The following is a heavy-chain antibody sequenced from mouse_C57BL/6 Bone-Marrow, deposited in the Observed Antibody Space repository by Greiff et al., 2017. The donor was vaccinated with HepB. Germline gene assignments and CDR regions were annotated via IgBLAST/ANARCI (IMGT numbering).Heavy chain of an antibody. J-gene: IGHJ3*01. D-gene: IGHD1-1*01. CDR1: GYTFTSYW. CDR2: IYPGSGST. Sequence: VQLQQPGAELVKPGASVKMSCKASGYTFTSYWITWVKQRPGQGLEWIGDIYPGSGSTNYNEKFKSKATLTVDTSSSTASMQLSSLTSEDSAVYYCARRDYYGSSYWFAYWGQGTLVTVSA. CDR3: ARRDYYGSSYWFAY. V-gene: IGHV1-55*01.